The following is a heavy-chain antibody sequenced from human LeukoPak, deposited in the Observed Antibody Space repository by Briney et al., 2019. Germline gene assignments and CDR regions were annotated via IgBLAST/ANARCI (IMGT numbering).Heavy chain of an antibody. CDR3: ARVNYYYYMDV. J-gene: IGHJ6*03. V-gene: IGHV4-59*11. CDR1: GGSLSRHY. CDR2: IYYSGST. Sequence: SETLSLTCTVSGGSLSRHYWSWIRQPPGKGLEWIGYIYYSGSTNYNPSLKSRVTISVDTPKNQFSLKLSSVTAADTAVYYCARVNYYYYMDVWGKGTTVTVSS.